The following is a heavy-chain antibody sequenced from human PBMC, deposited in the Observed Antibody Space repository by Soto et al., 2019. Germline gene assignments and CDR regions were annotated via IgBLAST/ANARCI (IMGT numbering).Heavy chain of an antibody. CDR2: INAGNGNT. CDR3: ARDPSIAAAAAAGGNWFDP. Sequence: GASVKVSCKASGYTFTSYAMHWVRQAPGQRLEWMGWINAGNGNTKYSQKFQGRVTITRDTSASTAYMELSSLRSEDTAVYYCARDPSIAAAAAAGGNWFDPWGQGTLVTVSS. CDR1: GYTFTSYA. V-gene: IGHV1-3*01. J-gene: IGHJ5*02. D-gene: IGHD6-13*01.